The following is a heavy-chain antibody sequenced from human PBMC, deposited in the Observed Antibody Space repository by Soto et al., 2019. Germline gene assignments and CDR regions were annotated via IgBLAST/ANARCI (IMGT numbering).Heavy chain of an antibody. CDR1: NGSIRAYY. CDR2: IYSTGTT. D-gene: IGHD1-26*01. Sequence: SETLSLTCTASNGSIRAYYWNWIRQPAGKGLEWIGRIYSTGTTYFNPSLKSRVTMSVDTSTNQFSLRLTSVTAADTAMYYCARSSPRGEQLFFDFWGQGAQVTVSS. V-gene: IGHV4-4*07. CDR3: ARSSPRGEQLFFDF. J-gene: IGHJ4*02.